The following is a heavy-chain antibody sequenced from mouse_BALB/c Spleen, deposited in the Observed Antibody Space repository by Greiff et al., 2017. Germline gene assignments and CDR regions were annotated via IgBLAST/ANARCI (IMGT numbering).Heavy chain of an antibody. D-gene: IGHD3-2*01. CDR1: GFTFNTYA. V-gene: IGHV10-1*02. CDR3: VKPKDSSGHYAMDY. CDR2: IRSKSNNYAT. Sequence: EADGGLVQPKGSLKLSCAASGFTFNTYAMNWVRQAPGKGLEWVARIRSKSNNYATYYADSVKDRFTISRDDSQSMLYLQMNNLKTEDTAMYYCVKPKDSSGHYAMDYWGQGTSVTVSS. J-gene: IGHJ4*01.